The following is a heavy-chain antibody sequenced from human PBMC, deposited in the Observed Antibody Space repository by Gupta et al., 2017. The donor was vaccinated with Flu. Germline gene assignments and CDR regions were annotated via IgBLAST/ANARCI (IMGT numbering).Heavy chain of an antibody. J-gene: IGHJ6*02. D-gene: IGHD2-2*02. CDR2: INHSGST. CDR1: SGYY. Sequence: SGYYWSWIRQPPGKGLEWIGEINHSGSTNYNPSLKSRVTISVDTSKNQFSLKLSSVTAADTAVYYCARVGCSSTSCYRANYYYYYYGMDGWGQGTTGTVAS. CDR3: ARVGCSSTSCYRANYYYYYYGMDG. V-gene: IGHV4-34*01.